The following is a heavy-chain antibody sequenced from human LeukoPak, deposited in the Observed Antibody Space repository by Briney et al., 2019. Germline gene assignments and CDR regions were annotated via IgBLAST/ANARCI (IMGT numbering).Heavy chain of an antibody. J-gene: IGHJ4*02. CDR1: GFNFSSYW. V-gene: IGHV3-7*01. CDR3: ARGSGRSYYFVY. Sequence: GGSLRLSCAASGFNFSSYWMSWVRQAPGKGLEWVANIKQDGSEKYYVDSVKGRFTISRDNAKNSLYLQMNSLRAEDTAVYYCARGSGRSYYFVYWGQGTLVTVSS. CDR2: IKQDGSEK.